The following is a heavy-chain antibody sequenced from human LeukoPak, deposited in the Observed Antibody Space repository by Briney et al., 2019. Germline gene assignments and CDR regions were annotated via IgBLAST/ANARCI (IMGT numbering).Heavy chain of an antibody. CDR1: GFTFSNAW. J-gene: IGHJ3*02. CDR3: TTDWYYDQLPDI. V-gene: IGHV3-15*07. D-gene: IGHD3-22*01. CDR2: IKSRTDGGTT. Sequence: GGSLRLSCAASGFTFSNAWMNWVRQAPGKGLEWVGRIKSRTDGGTTDYAAPVKGRFTISRDDPKNTLYLQMNSLKTEDTAVYYCTTDWYYDQLPDIWGQGTMVTVSS.